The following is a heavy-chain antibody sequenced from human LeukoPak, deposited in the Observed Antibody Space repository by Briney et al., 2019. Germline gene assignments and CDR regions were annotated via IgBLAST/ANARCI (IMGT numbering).Heavy chain of an antibody. Sequence: PSETLSLTCAVYGGSFSGYYWSWIRQPPGKGLEWIGEINHSGSTNYNPSLKSRVTISVDTSKKQFSLKLSSVTAADTAVYYCVTYYFDSSGPKKNYWGQGTLVAVSS. D-gene: IGHD3-22*01. J-gene: IGHJ4*02. V-gene: IGHV4-34*01. CDR3: VTYYFDSSGPKKNY. CDR2: INHSGST. CDR1: GGSFSGYY.